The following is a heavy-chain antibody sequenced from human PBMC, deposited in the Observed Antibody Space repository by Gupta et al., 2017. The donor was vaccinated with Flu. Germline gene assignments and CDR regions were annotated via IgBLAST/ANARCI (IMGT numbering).Heavy chain of an antibody. J-gene: IGHJ6*04. CDR1: GGSFCGYY. V-gene: IGHV4-34*01. D-gene: IGHD3-10*01. CDR3: ARAPSPTRTKLWFGERDV. CDR2: INHSGST. Sequence: QVQLQQWGAGLLKPSETLSLTCAVYGGSFCGYYWSWIRQPPGKGLEWIGEINHSGSTNYNPSLKSRVTISVDTSKNQFSLKLSSVTAADTAVYYCARAPSPTRTKLWFGERDVWGKGTTVTVSS.